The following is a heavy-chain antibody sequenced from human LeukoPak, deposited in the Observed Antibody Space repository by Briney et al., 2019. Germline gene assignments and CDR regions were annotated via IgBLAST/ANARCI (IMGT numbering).Heavy chain of an antibody. V-gene: IGHV4-34*01. D-gene: IGHD1-26*01. CDR1: GGSFSGYY. CDR3: ARMSIVGATGGDYNWFDP. Sequence: SETLSLTCAVYGGSFSGYYWSWIRQPPGKGLEWIGEINHSGSTNYNPSLKSRVTISVDTSKNQFSLKLSSVTAADTAVYYCARMSIVGATGGDYNWFDPWGQGTLVTVSS. CDR2: INHSGST. J-gene: IGHJ5*02.